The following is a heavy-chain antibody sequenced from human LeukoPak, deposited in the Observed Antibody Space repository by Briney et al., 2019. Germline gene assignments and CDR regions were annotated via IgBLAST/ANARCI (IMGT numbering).Heavy chain of an antibody. CDR3: ATGSDFWSGYSD. J-gene: IGHJ4*02. Sequence: ASVKVSCKASGYTFISYDINWVRQAPGQGLEWMGWMDPNSGNTGYAQKFQGRVTFTRNTSINTGYMELSSLRSEDSAIYYCATGSDFWSGYSDWGQGTLVTVSS. D-gene: IGHD3-3*01. CDR1: GYTFISYD. V-gene: IGHV1-8*01. CDR2: MDPNSGNT.